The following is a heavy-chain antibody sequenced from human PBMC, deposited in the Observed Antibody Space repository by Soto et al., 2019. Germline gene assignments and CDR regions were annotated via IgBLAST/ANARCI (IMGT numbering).Heavy chain of an antibody. CDR2: IKFDESTT. V-gene: IGHV3-74*01. J-gene: IGHJ6*02. CDR3: ARGIRNYYGVDV. D-gene: IGHD5-18*01. CDR1: GFTFNIYW. Sequence: EVQVVESGGGLIQPGGSLRLSCVASGFTFNIYWMHWVRQAPGKGLVWVSRIKFDESTTSYADSVKGRFTISRDNAKHTVFLQMPSLRADDTGVYYCARGIRNYYGVDVWGQGTTVTVSS.